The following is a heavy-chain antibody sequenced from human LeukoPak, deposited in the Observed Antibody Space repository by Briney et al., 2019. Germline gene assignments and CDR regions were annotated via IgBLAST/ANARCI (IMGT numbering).Heavy chain of an antibody. D-gene: IGHD3-10*01. CDR3: AKDIDLDYYYGSGSYPFDY. Sequence: GGSLRLSCAASGFTFSSCAMSWVRQAPGKGLEWVSAISGSGDTTYYAASVKGRFTISRDNSKNTLYLQMNSLRAEDTAVYYCAKDIDLDYYYGSGSYPFDYWGQGTLVTVSS. CDR2: ISGSGDTT. CDR1: GFTFSSCA. J-gene: IGHJ4*02. V-gene: IGHV3-23*01.